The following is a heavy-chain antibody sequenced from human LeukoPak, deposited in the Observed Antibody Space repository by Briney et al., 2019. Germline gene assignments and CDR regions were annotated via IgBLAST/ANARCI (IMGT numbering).Heavy chain of an antibody. V-gene: IGHV1-69*06. CDR1: GGTFSSYT. CDR3: ARCIAVAGRVPYFDY. J-gene: IGHJ4*02. CDR2: IIPIFGTA. D-gene: IGHD6-19*01. Sequence: SVKVSCKASGGTFSSYTISWVRQAPGQGLEWMGGIIPIFGTANYAQKFQGRVTITADKSTSTAYMELSSLRSEDTAVYYCARCIAVAGRVPYFDYWGQGTLVTVSS.